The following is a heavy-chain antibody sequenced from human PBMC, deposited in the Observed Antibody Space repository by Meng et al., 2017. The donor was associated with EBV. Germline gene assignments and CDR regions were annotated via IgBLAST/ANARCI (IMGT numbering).Heavy chain of an antibody. CDR2: IIPIFGTA. J-gene: IGHJ4*02. D-gene: IGHD6-13*01. CDR1: GGPFSSYA. V-gene: IGHV1-69*01. CDR3: ARGYRGSSWYLGY. Sequence: QVQLVQLGAEVEKPGSSSRVSCQACGGPFSSYAISWVRQAPGQGLEWMGEIIPIFGTANYAQKFQRRVTITANESTSTAYMELSSLRSEDTAVYYCARGYRGSSWYLGYWGQGTLVTVSS.